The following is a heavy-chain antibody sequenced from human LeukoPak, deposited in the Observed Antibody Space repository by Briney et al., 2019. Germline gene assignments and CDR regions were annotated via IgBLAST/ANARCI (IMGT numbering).Heavy chain of an antibody. D-gene: IGHD3-22*01. CDR1: GGSISSSGYY. V-gene: IGHV4-39*07. CDR3: ARDTPYYDSTRGSFDY. J-gene: IGHJ4*02. Sequence: SETLSLTCTVSGGSISSSGYYWGWIRQPPGKGLEWIGSIYYSGSTYYSPSLKSRVTISVDTSKNQFSLKLSSVTAADTAVYYCARDTPYYDSTRGSFDYWGQGTLVTVSS. CDR2: IYYSGST.